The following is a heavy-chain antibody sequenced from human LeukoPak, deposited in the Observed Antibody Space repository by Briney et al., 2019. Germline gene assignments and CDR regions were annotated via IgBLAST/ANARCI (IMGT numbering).Heavy chain of an antibody. CDR2: IYNGSNT. V-gene: IGHV4-59*08. CDR3: AQTTGWPGFDF. Sequence: PSETLSLTCSASGSSTSSRYWSWIRQSPGRTLEWIGHIYNGSNTKYNPSLTSRVTISVDTSKNQFSLSLTSVTAADTAIYYCAQTTGWPGFDFWGPGALVTVSS. D-gene: IGHD6-19*01. CDR1: GSSTSSRY. J-gene: IGHJ4*02.